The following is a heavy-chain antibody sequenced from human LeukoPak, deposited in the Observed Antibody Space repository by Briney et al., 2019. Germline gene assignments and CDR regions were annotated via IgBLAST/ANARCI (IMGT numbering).Heavy chain of an antibody. V-gene: IGHV3-7*04. J-gene: IGHJ3*01. CDR3: ARDGLRSWAFDF. CDR1: GFTFSTYY. D-gene: IGHD3/OR15-3a*01. Sequence: GGSLRLSCAASGFTFSTYYMSWVRQAPGKGLEWVANIKQDGSEKYYVDSVKGRFTISRDNAKISLYLQMNSLRAEDTAVYYCARDGLRSWAFDFWGQGTMVTVSS. CDR2: IKQDGSEK.